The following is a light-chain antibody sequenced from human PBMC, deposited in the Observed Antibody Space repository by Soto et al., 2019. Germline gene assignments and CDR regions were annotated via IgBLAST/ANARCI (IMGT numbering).Light chain of an antibody. CDR3: QSYDSSLSGVV. CDR1: SSNIGAGYD. V-gene: IGLV1-40*01. CDR2: GNS. Sequence: SVLTQPPSVSGAPGQRVTISCTGSSSNIGAGYDVYWYQHLPGTAPKLLIYGNSNRPSGVPDRFSGSKSGTSASLAITGLQAEDEADYYCQSYDSSLSGVVFGGGTKVTVL. J-gene: IGLJ2*01.